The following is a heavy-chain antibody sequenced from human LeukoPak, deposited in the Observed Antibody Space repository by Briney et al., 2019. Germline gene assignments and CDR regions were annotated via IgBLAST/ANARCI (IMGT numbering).Heavy chain of an antibody. D-gene: IGHD3-22*01. Sequence: SETLSLTCTVSGGSISSGGYYWSWIRQHPGKGLEWIGYIYYSGSTNYNPSLKSRVTISVDTSKNQFSLKLSSVTAADTAVYYCARIYDSSGYYLDYWGQGTLVTVSS. CDR2: IYYSGST. CDR3: ARIYDSSGYYLDY. CDR1: GGSISSGGYY. V-gene: IGHV4-61*08. J-gene: IGHJ4*02.